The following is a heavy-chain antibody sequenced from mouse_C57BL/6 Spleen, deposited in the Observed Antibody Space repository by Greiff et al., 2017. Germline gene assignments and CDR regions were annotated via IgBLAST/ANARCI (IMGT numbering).Heavy chain of an antibody. CDR1: GYSITSGYY. CDR2: ISYDGSN. D-gene: IGHD2-3*01. J-gene: IGHJ2*01. CDR3: ARDDGYFHFGY. Sequence: EVQLQQSGPGLVKPSQSLSLTCSVTGYSITSGYYWNWIRQFPGNKLEWMGYISYDGSNNYNPSLKNRISITRDTSKNQFFLKLNSVTTEDTATYYCARDDGYFHFGYWGQGTTLTVSS. V-gene: IGHV3-6*01.